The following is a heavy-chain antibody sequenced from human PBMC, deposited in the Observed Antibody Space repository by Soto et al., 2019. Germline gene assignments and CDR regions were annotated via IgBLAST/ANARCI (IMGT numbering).Heavy chain of an antibody. CDR3: ARDAGGPYDN. J-gene: IGHJ4*01. CDR1: GAPITINY. Sequence: SETLSLTCTVSGAPITINYWSWIRQAPGKGLEWIGYIYYSGSTTYNPSLKSRVTMSADTSKDQFSLKLNSVTAADTAVYYCARDAGGPYDNWGPGILVTVS. CDR2: IYYSGST. V-gene: IGHV4-59*01. D-gene: IGHD2-15*01.